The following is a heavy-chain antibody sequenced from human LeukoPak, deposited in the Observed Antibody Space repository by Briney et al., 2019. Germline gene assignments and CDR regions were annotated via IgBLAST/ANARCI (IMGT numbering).Heavy chain of an antibody. Sequence: PSETLSLTCTVSGGSISSYYWSWIRQPPGKGLEWIGYIYYSGSTNCNPSLKSRVTISVDTSKNQFSLKLSSVTAADTAVYYCARGTVAGSYYYYGMDVWGQGTTVTVSS. D-gene: IGHD6-19*01. CDR1: GGSISSYY. CDR3: ARGTVAGSYYYYGMDV. CDR2: IYYSGST. V-gene: IGHV4-59*01. J-gene: IGHJ6*02.